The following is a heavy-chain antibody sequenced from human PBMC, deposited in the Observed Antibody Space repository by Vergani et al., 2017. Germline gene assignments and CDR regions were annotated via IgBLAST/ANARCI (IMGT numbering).Heavy chain of an antibody. Sequence: EVQLVESGGGLVQPGRSLRLSCAASGFTFDDYAMHWVRQAPGKGLEWVSGISWNSGSIGYADSVKGRFTISRDNSKNTLYLQMNSLRAEDTAVYYCAKDSGLGVGATLLPFWIDYWGQGTLVTVSS. CDR2: ISWNSGSI. CDR1: GFTFDDYA. D-gene: IGHD1-26*01. V-gene: IGHV3-9*01. J-gene: IGHJ4*02. CDR3: AKDSGLGVGATLLPFWIDY.